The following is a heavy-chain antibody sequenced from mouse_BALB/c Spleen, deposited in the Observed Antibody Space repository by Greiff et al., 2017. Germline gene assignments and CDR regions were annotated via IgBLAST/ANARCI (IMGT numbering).Heavy chain of an antibody. J-gene: IGHJ2*01. CDR2: ISYSGST. D-gene: IGHD1-1*01. CDR3: ARRGVLRGYFDY. V-gene: IGHV3-2*02. CDR1: GYSITSDYA. Sequence: DVHLVESGPGLVKPSQSLSLTCTVTGYSITSDYAWNWIRQFPGNKLGWMGYISYSGSTSYNPSLKSRISITRDTSKNQFFLQLNSVTTEDTATYYCARRGVLRGYFDYWGQGTTLTVSS.